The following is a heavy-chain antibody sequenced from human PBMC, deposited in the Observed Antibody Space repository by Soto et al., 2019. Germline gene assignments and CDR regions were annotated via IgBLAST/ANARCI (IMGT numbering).Heavy chain of an antibody. J-gene: IGHJ6*02. D-gene: IGHD1-1*01. Sequence: GGSLRLSCAASGFTFSSYAMSWVRQAPGKGLEWVSYISSSSSTIYYADSVKGRFTISRDNAKNSLYLQMNSLRDEDTAVYYCAREGNLKYYYGMDVWGQGTTVTVSS. CDR1: GFTFSSYA. V-gene: IGHV3-48*02. CDR3: AREGNLKYYYGMDV. CDR2: ISSSSSTI.